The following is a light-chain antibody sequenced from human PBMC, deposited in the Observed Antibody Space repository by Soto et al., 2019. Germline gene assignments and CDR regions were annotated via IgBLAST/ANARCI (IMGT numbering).Light chain of an antibody. V-gene: IGLV2-14*01. Sequence: QSVLTQPASLSGSPGQSITISCTGTSSDIGAYDYVSWYQSHPGKAPKLVIHEVSHRPSGVSHRFSGSKSANTASLTISGLQAEDEDDYYWSSYTASSTLIFGGGTKLTVL. J-gene: IGLJ2*01. CDR1: SSDIGAYDY. CDR2: EVS. CDR3: SSYTASSTLI.